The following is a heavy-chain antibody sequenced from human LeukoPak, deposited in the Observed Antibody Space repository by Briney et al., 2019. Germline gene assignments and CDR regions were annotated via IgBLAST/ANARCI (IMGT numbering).Heavy chain of an antibody. CDR3: VKDESDIVATISLCDP. V-gene: IGHV3-64D*06. J-gene: IGHJ5*02. CDR1: GFTFSSYA. D-gene: IGHD5-12*01. CDR2: ISSNGGST. Sequence: QPGGSLRLSCSASGFTFSSYAMHWLRQAPGKGLEYVSAISSNGGSTYYADSVKGRFTISRDNSKNTLHLQMSSLRAEDTAVYYCVKDESDIVATISLCDPWGQGTLVTVSS.